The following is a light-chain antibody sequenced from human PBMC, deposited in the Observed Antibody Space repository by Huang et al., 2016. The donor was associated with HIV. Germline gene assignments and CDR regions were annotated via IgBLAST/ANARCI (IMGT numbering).Light chain of an antibody. CDR3: QQYERPPDT. V-gene: IGKV3-20*01. J-gene: IGKJ3*01. Sequence: EIVLTQSPATLSLSPGERATLSCRASQSVGIYLAWYQQKPGQAPRLLIYGASTRVTGIPDRFSGGGSGTDFTLSISRLEPEDFAVYYCQQYERPPDTFGPGTKVNIK. CDR2: GAS. CDR1: QSVGIY.